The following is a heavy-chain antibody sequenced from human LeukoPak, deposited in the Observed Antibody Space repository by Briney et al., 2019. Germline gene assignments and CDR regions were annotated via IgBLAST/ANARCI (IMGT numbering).Heavy chain of an antibody. V-gene: IGHV3-9*01. D-gene: IGHD2-15*01. J-gene: IGHJ4*02. Sequence: GGSLRLSCAASGFTFDDYAMHWVRQAPGKGLEWVSGISWNSGSIGYADSVKGRFTISRDNAKNSLYLQMNSLRAEDTALYYCAKEGVVATYNYWGQGTLVTVSS. CDR1: GFTFDDYA. CDR3: AKEGVVATYNY. CDR2: ISWNSGSI.